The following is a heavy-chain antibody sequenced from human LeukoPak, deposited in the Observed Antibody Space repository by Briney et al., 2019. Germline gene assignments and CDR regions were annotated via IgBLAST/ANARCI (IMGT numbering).Heavy chain of an antibody. Sequence: PGGSLRLSCAASGFTFSSYTMNWVRQVPGKGLEWVSSISSIRSYIYYADSVKGRFTISRDNAKRSLYLQMNSLRAEDTAVYYCARAPRTHTPFEFDYWGQGTLVTVSS. CDR2: ISSIRSYI. J-gene: IGHJ4*02. D-gene: IGHD1/OR15-1a*01. V-gene: IGHV3-21*01. CDR3: ARAPRTHTPFEFDY. CDR1: GFTFSSYT.